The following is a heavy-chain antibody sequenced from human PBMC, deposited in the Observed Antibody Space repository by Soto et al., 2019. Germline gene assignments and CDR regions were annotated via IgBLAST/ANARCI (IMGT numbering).Heavy chain of an antibody. CDR1: GGSISNYY. J-gene: IGHJ4*02. D-gene: IGHD3-22*01. CDR3: ARTDYYGSSGSFGY. CDR2: IYDSGST. Sequence: LSLSCTDSGGSISNYYWSCIRQPPGKGLEWIGYIYDSGSTNYNPSLKSRVTRSVDTSKNHFSLKLSSVTAADTAMYFCARTDYYGSSGSFGYWGQGTPVTVSS. V-gene: IGHV4-59*01.